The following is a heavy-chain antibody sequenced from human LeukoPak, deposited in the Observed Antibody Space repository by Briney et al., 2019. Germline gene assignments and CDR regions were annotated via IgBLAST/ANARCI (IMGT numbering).Heavy chain of an antibody. D-gene: IGHD3-16*01. Sequence: ASVKVSCKASGYTFTGYYMHWVRQAPGQGLEWMGRINPNSGGTNYAQKFQGRVTMTRDTSISTAYMELSRLRSDDTAVYYCARVNDYVWGSYSLDYWGQGTLVTVSS. CDR2: INPNSGGT. J-gene: IGHJ4*02. CDR3: ARVNDYVWGSYSLDY. CDR1: GYTFTGYY. V-gene: IGHV1-2*06.